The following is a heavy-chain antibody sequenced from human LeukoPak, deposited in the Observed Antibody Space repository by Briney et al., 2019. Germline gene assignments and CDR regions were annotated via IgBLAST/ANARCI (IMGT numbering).Heavy chain of an antibody. J-gene: IGHJ4*02. Sequence: GGSLRLSCVASGFTFNTYVMSWVRQAPGKGLEWVATITGGGITYYADLVKGRFTVSRDNSKNTLYLQMNSLRAEDTAVYYCAQRAQLPKRHFDYWGQGTLVTVSS. D-gene: IGHD2-2*01. CDR3: AQRAQLPKRHFDY. CDR1: GFTFNTYV. CDR2: ITGGGIT. V-gene: IGHV3-23*01.